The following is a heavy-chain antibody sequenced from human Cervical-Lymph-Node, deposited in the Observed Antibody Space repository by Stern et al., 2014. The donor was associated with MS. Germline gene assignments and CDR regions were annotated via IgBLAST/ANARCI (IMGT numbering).Heavy chain of an antibody. CDR1: GFSLSTSGVG. J-gene: IGHJ6*02. CDR3: AHISMFYYYGMDV. V-gene: IGHV2-5*02. D-gene: IGHD3-10*02. Sequence: EESGPTLIKPTQTLTLTCTFSGFSLSTSGVGVGWIRQPPGKALEWLAFIYWDGDQAYSPSLKSRLTITKDTSKNQVVLTMTNVDPVDTATYHCAHISMFYYYGMDVWGQGITVTVSS. CDR2: IYWDGDQ.